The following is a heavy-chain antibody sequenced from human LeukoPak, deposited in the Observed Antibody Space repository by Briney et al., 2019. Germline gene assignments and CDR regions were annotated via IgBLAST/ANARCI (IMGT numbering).Heavy chain of an antibody. V-gene: IGHV3-48*01. Sequence: GGSLRLSCAASGFTFSHYSMIWVRQAPGKGLEWVSYISSSGSTIYYADSVKGRFTISRDNSKNTLYLQMNSLRAEDTAVYYCARVWGSLSSWYGGWFDPWGQGTLVTVSS. CDR1: GFTFSHYS. CDR3: ARVWGSLSSWYGGWFDP. CDR2: ISSSGSTI. D-gene: IGHD6-13*01. J-gene: IGHJ5*02.